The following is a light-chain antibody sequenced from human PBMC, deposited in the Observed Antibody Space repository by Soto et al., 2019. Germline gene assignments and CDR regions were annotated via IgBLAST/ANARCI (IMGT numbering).Light chain of an antibody. CDR3: CSYAPISAVV. V-gene: IGLV2-23*01. CDR2: EDN. CDR1: SSDVGSYNL. J-gene: IGLJ3*02. Sequence: QSVLTQPASVSGSPGQSITISCTGTSSDVGSYNLVSWYQQHPGKAPKLMIYEDNKRPSGVSNCFSGSKSGNTASLTISGLQAEDEAHYYCCSYAPISAVVFGGGTKLTVL.